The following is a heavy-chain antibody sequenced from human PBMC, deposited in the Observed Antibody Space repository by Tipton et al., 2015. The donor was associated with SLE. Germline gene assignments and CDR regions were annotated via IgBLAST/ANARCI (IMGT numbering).Heavy chain of an antibody. Sequence: TLSLTCTVSGGSISSHYWSWIRQPPGKGLEWIGYIYYSGSTNYNPSLKSRVTISVDTSKNQFSLRLSSVTAADTAVYYCARHYGDYDFLDYWGQGTLVTVSS. J-gene: IGHJ4*02. D-gene: IGHD3-3*01. V-gene: IGHV4-59*08. CDR3: ARHYGDYDFLDY. CDR1: GGSISSHY. CDR2: IYYSGST.